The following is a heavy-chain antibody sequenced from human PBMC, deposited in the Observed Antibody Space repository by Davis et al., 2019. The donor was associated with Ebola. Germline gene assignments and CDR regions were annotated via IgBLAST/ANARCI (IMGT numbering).Heavy chain of an antibody. CDR3: ATLYYYDSSGVDY. Sequence: ASVKVSCKASGYTFTGYYMHWVRQAPGQGLEWMGWINPNSGGTNYAQKFQGRVTMTRDTSISTAYMELSRLRSDDTAVYYCATLYYYDSSGVDYWGQGTLVTVSS. J-gene: IGHJ4*02. CDR2: INPNSGGT. D-gene: IGHD3-22*01. V-gene: IGHV1-2*02. CDR1: GYTFTGYY.